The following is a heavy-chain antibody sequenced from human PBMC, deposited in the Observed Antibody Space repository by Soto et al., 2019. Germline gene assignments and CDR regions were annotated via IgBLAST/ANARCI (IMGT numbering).Heavy chain of an antibody. CDR1: GGSISSYY. J-gene: IGHJ6*03. CDR2: IYYSGST. D-gene: IGHD6-13*01. Sequence: SETLSLTCTVSGGSISSYYWSWIRQPPGKGLEWIGYIYYSGSTNYNPSLKSRVTISVDTSKNQFSLKLSSVTAADTAVYYCARHILHSSSWPTSYYYYYMDVWGKGTTVTVSS. V-gene: IGHV4-59*08. CDR3: ARHILHSSSWPTSYYYYYMDV.